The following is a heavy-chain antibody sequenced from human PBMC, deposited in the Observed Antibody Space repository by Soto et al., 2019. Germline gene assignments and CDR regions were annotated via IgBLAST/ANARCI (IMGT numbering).Heavy chain of an antibody. CDR2: INPSGGST. D-gene: IGHD6-13*01. J-gene: IGHJ6*02. V-gene: IGHV1-46*01. CDR3: ARDPRIAAAGRYYYGMDV. CDR1: GYTFTSYY. Sequence: ASVKVSCKGSGYTFTSYYMHWVRQALGQGLEWMGIINPSGGSTSYAQKFQGRVTMTRDTSTSTVYMELSSLRSEDTAVYYCARDPRIAAAGRYYYGMDVWGQGTTVTVSS.